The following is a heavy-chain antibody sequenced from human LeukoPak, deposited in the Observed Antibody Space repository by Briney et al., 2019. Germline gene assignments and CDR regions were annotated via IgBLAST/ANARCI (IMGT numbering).Heavy chain of an antibody. V-gene: IGHV3-23*01. J-gene: IGHJ4*02. CDR2: ISGSGGST. CDR3: AKHGESYGDSRTDY. D-gene: IGHD4-17*01. Sequence: GGSLRLSCAASGFTFSSYAMSWVRQAPGKRLEWVSAISGSGGSTYYPDSVRGLFTISRDNSRNTLYLQMNSLRAEDTAVYYCAKHGESYGDSRTDYWGQGTLVTVSS. CDR1: GFTFSSYA.